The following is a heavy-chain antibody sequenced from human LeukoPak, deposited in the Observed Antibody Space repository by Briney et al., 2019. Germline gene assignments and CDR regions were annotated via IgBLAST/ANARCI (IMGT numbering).Heavy chain of an antibody. V-gene: IGHV4-39*01. D-gene: IGHD6-13*01. J-gene: IGHJ3*02. CDR1: GGSLNSNSYY. CDR3: AGSYSSTWYSTSDI. CDR2: INYSGNT. Sequence: SETLSLACTVSGGSLNSNSYYWGWIRQPPGKGLEWIGGINYSGNTYYNPSLKSRVTISVDTSKNQFSLNLSSVTAAETSIYYCAGSYSSTWYSTSDIWGQGTMVTVSS.